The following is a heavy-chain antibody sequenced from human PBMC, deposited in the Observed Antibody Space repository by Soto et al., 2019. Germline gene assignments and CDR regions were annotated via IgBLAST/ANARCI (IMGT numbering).Heavy chain of an antibody. V-gene: IGHV4-31*03. J-gene: IGHJ4*02. CDR3: ARFNSRSGTEYFDY. D-gene: IGHD6-19*01. CDR2: IYHSGST. CDR1: GGSITSGGIY. Sequence: QVKLQESGPGLVQPAQTLSLSCTVSGGSITSGGIYWSWLRQHPRQGLEWIGYIYHSGSTTYNPSLTSRVTLSVDTSNNQLSLTVTSLTVADTAVYYCARFNSRSGTEYFDYWGQGTLVTVSS.